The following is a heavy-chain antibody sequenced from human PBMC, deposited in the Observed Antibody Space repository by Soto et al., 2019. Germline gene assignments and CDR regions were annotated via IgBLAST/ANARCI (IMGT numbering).Heavy chain of an antibody. J-gene: IGHJ5*02. Sequence: PGQGREWMGRIIPILGIANYAQKFQGRVTITADKSTSTAYMELSSLRSEDTVVYYGERGIPGIILSFDLWGKGSLVTVSS. CDR3: ERGIPGIILSFDL. CDR2: IIPILGIA. V-gene: IGHV1-69*04. D-gene: IGHD1-20*01.